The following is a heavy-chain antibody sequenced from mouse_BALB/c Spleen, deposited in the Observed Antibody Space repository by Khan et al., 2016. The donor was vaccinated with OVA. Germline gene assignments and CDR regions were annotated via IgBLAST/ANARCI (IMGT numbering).Heavy chain of an antibody. J-gene: IGHJ4*01. CDR2: INTYTGEP. D-gene: IGHD1-1*01. CDR3: ARPPYVSYAMDN. V-gene: IGHV9-3-1*01. Sequence: QIQLVQSGPELKKPGETVKISCKASGHTFTNYGMNWVKQAPGKGLKWMGWINTYTGEPTYADDFNGRFAFSLETSASAAYLQINNLKNADTATYFCARPPYVSYAMDNWGQGTSVTVSS. CDR1: GHTFTNYG.